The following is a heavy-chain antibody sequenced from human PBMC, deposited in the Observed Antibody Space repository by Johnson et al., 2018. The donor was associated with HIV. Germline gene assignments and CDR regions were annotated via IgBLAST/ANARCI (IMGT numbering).Heavy chain of an antibody. J-gene: IGHJ3*02. CDR3: AKDLQQPQRGEHALAQDAFDI. D-gene: IGHD6-13*01. Sequence: QVQLVESGGGVVQPGRSLRLSCAASGFTFSSYAMHWVRQPPGKGLEWVAVISYGGNKQYYVDSVEGRFTISRDNSKNTLYLQMNSLRAEDTSVYYCAKDLQQPQRGEHALAQDAFDIWGQGTMVTVSS. CDR1: GFTFSSYA. CDR2: ISYGGNKQ. V-gene: IGHV3-30-3*01.